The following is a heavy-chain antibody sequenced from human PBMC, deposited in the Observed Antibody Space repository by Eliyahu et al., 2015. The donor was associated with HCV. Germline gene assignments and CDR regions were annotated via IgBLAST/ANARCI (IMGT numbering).Heavy chain of an antibody. V-gene: IGHV3-74*01. D-gene: IGHD3-22*01. CDR2: INSDGTGT. CDR3: VRATTTIVRYGMDV. J-gene: IGHJ6*02. Sequence: EVQLXEXGGGLVQPGGSLXPSWXPWVFPSPANGLXWXSRINSDGTGTDYADSVKGRFTISRDNAKNTLYLQMNSLRAEDTAVYYCVRATTTIVRYGMDVWGQGTTVTVSS.